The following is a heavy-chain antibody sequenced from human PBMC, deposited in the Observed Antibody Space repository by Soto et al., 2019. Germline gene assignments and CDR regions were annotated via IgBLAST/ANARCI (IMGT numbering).Heavy chain of an antibody. CDR1: GFSFASYS. D-gene: IGHD1-1*01. Sequence: PGGSLRLSCAASGFSFASYSMTWVRQAPGKGLEWVSGISGSGAASYYADSVKGRFAISRDNSKNMLYLQMNSLRAEDTAIYYCAKAMLGTLIPGSWGQGTLVTVSS. CDR3: AKAMLGTLIPGS. CDR2: ISGSGAAS. J-gene: IGHJ5*02. V-gene: IGHV3-23*01.